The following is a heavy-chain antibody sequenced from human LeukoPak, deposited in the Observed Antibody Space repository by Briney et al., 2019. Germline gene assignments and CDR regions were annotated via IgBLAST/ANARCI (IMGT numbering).Heavy chain of an antibody. Sequence: GASVKVCCKASGYTFTGYYMHWVRQAPGQGLEWMGRINPNSGGTNYAQKFQGRVTMTRDTSISTAYMELSRLRSDDAAVYYCARAVAVTQIDYWGQGTLVTVSS. CDR2: INPNSGGT. CDR3: ARAVAVTQIDY. V-gene: IGHV1-2*06. D-gene: IGHD4-17*01. CDR1: GYTFTGYY. J-gene: IGHJ4*02.